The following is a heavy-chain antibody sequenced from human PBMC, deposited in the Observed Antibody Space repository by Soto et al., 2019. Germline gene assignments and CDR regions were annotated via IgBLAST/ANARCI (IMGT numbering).Heavy chain of an antibody. D-gene: IGHD3-3*01. J-gene: IGHJ5*02. CDR3: ARVPRTIFGVVIKYNWFDP. Sequence: ASVKVSCKVSGYTLTELSMHWVRQAPGKGLEWMGGFDPEDGETIYAQKLQGRVTMTKDTSTSTAYMELRSLRSDDTAVYYCARVPRTIFGVVIKYNWFDPWGQGTLVTVSS. V-gene: IGHV1-24*01. CDR1: GYTLTELS. CDR2: FDPEDGET.